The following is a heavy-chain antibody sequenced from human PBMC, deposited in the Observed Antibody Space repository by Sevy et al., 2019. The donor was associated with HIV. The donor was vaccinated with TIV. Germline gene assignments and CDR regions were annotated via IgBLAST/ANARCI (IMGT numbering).Heavy chain of an antibody. Sequence: SETLSLTCAVSGYSISSGYYWGWIRQPPGKGLEWIGSIYHSGSTYYNPSLKSRVTISVDTSKNQFSLKLSSVTAADTAVYYCARSYYDYVWGSYRVHAFDIWGQGTMVTVSS. CDR2: IYHSGST. CDR3: ARSYYDYVWGSYRVHAFDI. D-gene: IGHD3-16*02. J-gene: IGHJ3*02. CDR1: GYSISSGYY. V-gene: IGHV4-38-2*01.